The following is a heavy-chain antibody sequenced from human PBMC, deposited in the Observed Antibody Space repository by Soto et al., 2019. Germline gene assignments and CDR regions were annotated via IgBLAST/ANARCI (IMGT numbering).Heavy chain of an antibody. Sequence: LRLSCAASGFTFSSYGMHWVRQAPGKGLEWVAVISYDGSNKYYADSVKGRFTISRDNSKNTLYLQMNSLRAEDTAVYYCAREQWLSFWFDPWGQGTLVTVSS. J-gene: IGHJ5*02. CDR1: GFTFSSYG. V-gene: IGHV3-30*03. D-gene: IGHD6-19*01. CDR3: AREQWLSFWFDP. CDR2: ISYDGSNK.